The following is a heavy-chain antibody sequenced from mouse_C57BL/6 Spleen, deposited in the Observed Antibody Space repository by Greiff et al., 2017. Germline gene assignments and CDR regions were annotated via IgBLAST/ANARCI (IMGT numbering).Heavy chain of an antibody. CDR2: ISGGGGNT. D-gene: IGHD2-2*01. Sequence: EVNLVESGGGLVKPGGSLKLSCAASGFTFSSYTMSWVRQTPEKRLEWVATISGGGGNTYYPDSVKGRFTISRDNAKNTLYLQMSSLRSEDTALYYCARLVTTSFDYWGQGTTLTVSS. CDR1: GFTFSSYT. J-gene: IGHJ2*01. CDR3: ARLVTTSFDY. V-gene: IGHV5-9*01.